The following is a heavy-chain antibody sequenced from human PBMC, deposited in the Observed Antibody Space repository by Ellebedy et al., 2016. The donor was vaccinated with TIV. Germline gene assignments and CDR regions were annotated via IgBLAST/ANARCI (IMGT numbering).Heavy chain of an antibody. CDR1: GFTFSSYA. CDR2: ISGSGGST. D-gene: IGHD5-18*01. J-gene: IGHJ4*02. Sequence: PGGSLRLSCAASGFTFSSYAMSWVRQAPGKGLEWVSAISGSGGSTYYEDSVKGRFTVSRDNSKNTLYLQMNSLRAEDTAVYYCAKGTWIQLWLGYWGQGTLVTVSS. V-gene: IGHV3-23*01. CDR3: AKGTWIQLWLGY.